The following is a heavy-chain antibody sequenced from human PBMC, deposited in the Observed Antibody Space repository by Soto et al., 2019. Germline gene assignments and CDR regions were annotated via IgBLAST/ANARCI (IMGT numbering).Heavy chain of an antibody. CDR3: ARDRWIFGVVANGVYMDV. CDR2: ISSSSSTI. V-gene: IGHV3-48*01. Sequence: EVQLVESGGGLVQPGGSLRLSCAASGFTFSSYSMNWVRQAPGKGLERVSYISSSSSTIYYADSVKGRFTISRDNAKNSRYLQMYSLRAEDTAVYYCARDRWIFGVVANGVYMDVWGKGTTVTVSS. J-gene: IGHJ6*03. CDR1: GFTFSSYS. D-gene: IGHD3-3*01.